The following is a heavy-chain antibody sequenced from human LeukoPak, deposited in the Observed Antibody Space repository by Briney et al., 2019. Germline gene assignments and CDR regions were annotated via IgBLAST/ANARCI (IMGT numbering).Heavy chain of an antibody. CDR2: IYYSGST. CDR3: ARQSSRNDYYYYYYMDV. V-gene: IGHV4-39*01. Sequence: PSETLSLTCTVTGGSISSSSYYWGWIRQPPGKGLEWIGSIYYSGSTYYNTSLKSRVTISVDTSKNQFSLKLSSVTAADTAVYYCARQSSRNDYYYYYYMDVWGKGTTVTVSS. D-gene: IGHD1-14*01. CDR1: GGSISSSSYY. J-gene: IGHJ6*03.